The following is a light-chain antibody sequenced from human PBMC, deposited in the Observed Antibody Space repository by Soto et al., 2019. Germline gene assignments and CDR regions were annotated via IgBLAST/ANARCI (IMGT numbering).Light chain of an antibody. Sequence: EVVMTQSPVTLSVSPGERVTLSCRASQTVSSDLAWYQQKPGQAPRLLMYGASTRASGTPVRFSGSGSGTEFTLTSSSLQSEDFGVYYCQQYNNWPPITFGQGTRLEI. J-gene: IGKJ5*01. CDR3: QQYNNWPPIT. V-gene: IGKV3-15*01. CDR2: GAS. CDR1: QTVSSD.